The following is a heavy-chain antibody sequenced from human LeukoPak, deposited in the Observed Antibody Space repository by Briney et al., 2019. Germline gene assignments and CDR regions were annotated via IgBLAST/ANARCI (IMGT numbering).Heavy chain of an antibody. D-gene: IGHD6-13*01. CDR3: TAGVAVSRWYYFDY. CDR2: FAPEDGER. CDR1: GYSLTDFS. Sequence: ASVKVSCKVSGYSLTDFSINWVRQAPGKGFEWMGGFAPEDGERIYAQKFQGRVTMTEDTSADTAYMELSSLKSEDTAVYICTAGVAVSRWYYFDYWGQGTLVTVSS. V-gene: IGHV1-24*01. J-gene: IGHJ4*01.